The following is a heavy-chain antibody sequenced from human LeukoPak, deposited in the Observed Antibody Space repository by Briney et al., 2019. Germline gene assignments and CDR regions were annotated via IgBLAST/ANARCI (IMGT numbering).Heavy chain of an antibody. CDR2: ISSSGSTI. CDR1: GFTFSSHE. D-gene: IGHD6-19*01. Sequence: GGSLRLSCAASGFTFSSHEMNWVRQAPGKGLEWVSYISSSGSTIYYADSVKGRFTISRDNAKNSLYLQMNSLRAEDTAVYYCSGYSSGWYRNYWGQGTLVTVSS. CDR3: SGYSSGWYRNY. V-gene: IGHV3-48*03. J-gene: IGHJ4*02.